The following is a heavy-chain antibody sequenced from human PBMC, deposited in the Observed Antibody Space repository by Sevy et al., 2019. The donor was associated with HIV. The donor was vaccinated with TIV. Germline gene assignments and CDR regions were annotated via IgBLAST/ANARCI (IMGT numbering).Heavy chain of an antibody. CDR2: IYSGGST. J-gene: IGHJ6*02. CDR3: ARDRYYVASGDYYYYYGLDV. D-gene: IGHD3-22*01. CDR1: EFSVTDNY. Sequence: GGSLRLSCAASEFSVTDNYMSWVRQAPGKGLEWVSTIYSGGSTFYGESVKGRFTISRDNSKNTLYLHMNSLRAEDTAVYYCARDRYYVASGDYYYYYGLDVWGQGTTVTVSS. V-gene: IGHV3-66*01.